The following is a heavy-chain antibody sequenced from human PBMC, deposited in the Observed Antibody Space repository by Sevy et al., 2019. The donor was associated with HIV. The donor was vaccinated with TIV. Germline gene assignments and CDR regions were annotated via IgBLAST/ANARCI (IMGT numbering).Heavy chain of an antibody. CDR2: LPYDGSKE. J-gene: IGHJ3*02. CDR3: TKDMVTFGGIIANSPGGFDI. Sequence: GGSLRLSCAASGFRFSSYGMNWVRQAPGKGLEWVAFLPYDGSKEDYAASVKGRFTISRDNSKNTLYLQMNSLRAEDTAVYYCTKDMVTFGGIIANSPGGFDIWGQGTMVNVSS. D-gene: IGHD3-16*02. CDR1: GFRFSSYG. V-gene: IGHV3-30*02.